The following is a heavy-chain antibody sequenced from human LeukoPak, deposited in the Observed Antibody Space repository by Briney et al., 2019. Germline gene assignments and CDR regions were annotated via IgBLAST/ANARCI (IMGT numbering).Heavy chain of an antibody. V-gene: IGHV4-31*03. CDR2: IYYSGST. J-gene: IGHJ6*03. Sequence: PSETLSLTCTVSGGSISSGGYYWSWLRQHPGKGLEWIGYIYYSGSTYYNPSLKSRVTISVDTSKNQFSLKLSSVTAADTAVYYCAREVGNCTNGVCYGFGYYYYMDVWGKGTTVTVSS. CDR1: GGSISSGGYY. D-gene: IGHD2-8*01. CDR3: AREVGNCTNGVCYGFGYYYYMDV.